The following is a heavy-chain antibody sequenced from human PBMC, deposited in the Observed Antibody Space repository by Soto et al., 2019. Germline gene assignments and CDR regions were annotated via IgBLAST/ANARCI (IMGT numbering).Heavy chain of an antibody. Sequence: QVRLQQWGAGLLKPSETLSVTCAVYGGSFSAYYWSWIRQPPGKGLEWIGEINHSGNSNYNPSLKSRGPISVDKSKNQFSLKLNSVTAADTAVYYCARGDDYSVLRSRFDSWGRGTPVAVSS. V-gene: IGHV4-34*01. D-gene: IGHD4-4*01. CDR2: INHSGNS. CDR1: GGSFSAYY. CDR3: ARGDDYSVLRSRFDS. J-gene: IGHJ4*02.